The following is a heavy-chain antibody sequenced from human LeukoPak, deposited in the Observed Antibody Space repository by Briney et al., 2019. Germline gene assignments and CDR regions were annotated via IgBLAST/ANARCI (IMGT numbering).Heavy chain of an antibody. CDR3: AKNGLLWFGELSMGYFDY. CDR1: GFTFSSYA. D-gene: IGHD3-10*01. V-gene: IGHV3-23*01. Sequence: GGSLRLSCAASGFTFSSYAMSWVRQAPGKGLEWVSAISGSGGSTYYADSVKGRFTISRDNSKNTLYLQMNSLRAEDTAVYYCAKNGLLWFGELSMGYFDYWGQGTLVTVSS. CDR2: ISGSGGST. J-gene: IGHJ4*02.